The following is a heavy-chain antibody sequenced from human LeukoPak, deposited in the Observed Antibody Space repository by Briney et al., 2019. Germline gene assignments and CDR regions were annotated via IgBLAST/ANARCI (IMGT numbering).Heavy chain of an antibody. CDR2: INWDGGST. Sequence: PGGSLRLSCAASGFTFDDYGMSWVRHAPGKGLEWVSGINWDGGSTGYADSVEGRFTISRDNAKNSLYLQMNSLRAEDTALYYCARSIYSNTAFDYWGQGTLVTVSS. V-gene: IGHV3-20*04. CDR1: GFTFDDYG. CDR3: ARSIYSNTAFDY. D-gene: IGHD4-11*01. J-gene: IGHJ4*02.